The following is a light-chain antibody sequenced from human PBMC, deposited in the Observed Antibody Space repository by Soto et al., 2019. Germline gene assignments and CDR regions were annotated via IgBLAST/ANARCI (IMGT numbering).Light chain of an antibody. CDR2: DAS. Sequence: DIQMTQSPSTLSASVGDRVTISCRASQSISRWLAWYQQKPGKAPNLLIYDASSLQSGVPSRFSGIGSGTEFILTISSLHSDDFATYYCQQYTSHWTFGQGTKVEIK. CDR3: QQYTSHWT. CDR1: QSISRW. V-gene: IGKV1-5*01. J-gene: IGKJ1*01.